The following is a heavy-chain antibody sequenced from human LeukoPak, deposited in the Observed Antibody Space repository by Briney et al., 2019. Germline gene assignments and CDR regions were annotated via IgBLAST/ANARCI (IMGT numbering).Heavy chain of an antibody. CDR3: AKDWDDYYGSGSYFDY. CDR2: IRYDGSNK. D-gene: IGHD3-10*01. V-gene: IGHV3-30*02. CDR1: GFTFSSYG. Sequence: GGSLRLSCAASGFTFSSYGMHWVRQAPGKGLEWVAFIRYDGSNKYYADSVKGRFTFSRDNSKNTLYLQMNSLRAEDTALYYCAKDWDDYYGSGSYFDYWGQGTLVTVSS. J-gene: IGHJ4*02.